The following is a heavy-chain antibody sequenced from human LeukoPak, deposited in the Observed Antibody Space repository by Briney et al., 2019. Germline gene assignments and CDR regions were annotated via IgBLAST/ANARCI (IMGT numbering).Heavy chain of an antibody. Sequence: ASVKVSCKASGYTFTSYGISWVRQAPGQGLEWMGWISAYNGNTNYAQKLQGRVTMTTDTSTSTAYMELRSLRSDDTAVYYCALIAARPTYYYYMDVWGKGTTVTVSS. CDR3: ALIAARPTYYYYMDV. CDR1: GYTFTSYG. D-gene: IGHD6-6*01. CDR2: ISAYNGNT. V-gene: IGHV1-18*01. J-gene: IGHJ6*03.